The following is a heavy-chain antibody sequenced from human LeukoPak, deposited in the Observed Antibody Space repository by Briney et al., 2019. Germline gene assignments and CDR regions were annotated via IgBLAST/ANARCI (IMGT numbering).Heavy chain of an antibody. J-gene: IGHJ4*02. V-gene: IGHV4-39*07. CDR2: IYYSGST. CDR3: ARDRWQQLGEVDY. Sequence: SETLSLTCIVSGGSISSSSYYWGWIRQPPGKGLEWIGSIYYSGSTYYNPSLKSRVTISVDRSKNQFSLKLSSVTAADTAVYYCARDRWQQLGEVDYWGQGTLVTVSS. CDR1: GGSISSSSYY. D-gene: IGHD6-13*01.